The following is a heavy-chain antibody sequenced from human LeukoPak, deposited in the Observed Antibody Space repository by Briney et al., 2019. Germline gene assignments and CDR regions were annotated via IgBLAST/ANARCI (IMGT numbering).Heavy chain of an antibody. CDR1: GGSISGYY. Sequence: PSETLSLTCTVSGGSISGYYWSWIRQPPGRGLEWIGSVYYSGSTSYNPSLKSRVTISVDTSKNHFSLKLSSVTAADTAVYYCARQRYCSSSSCSDYWGQGTLVTVSS. J-gene: IGHJ4*02. CDR2: VYYSGST. CDR3: ARQRYCSSSSCSDY. V-gene: IGHV4-59*08. D-gene: IGHD2-2*01.